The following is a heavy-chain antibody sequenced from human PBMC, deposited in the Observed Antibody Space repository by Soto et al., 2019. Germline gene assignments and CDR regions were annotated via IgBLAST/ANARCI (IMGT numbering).Heavy chain of an antibody. CDR1: GFTFSSYA. CDR3: ATDSRSDSFVGAFDI. J-gene: IGHJ3*02. CDR2: ISYDGSNK. Sequence: GGSLRLSCAASGFTFSSYAMHWVRQAPGKGLEWVAVISYDGSNKYYADSVKGRFTISRDNSKNTLCLQMNSLRAEDTAVYYCATDSRSDSFVGAFDIWGQGTMVTVSS. D-gene: IGHD3-10*01. V-gene: IGHV3-30-3*01.